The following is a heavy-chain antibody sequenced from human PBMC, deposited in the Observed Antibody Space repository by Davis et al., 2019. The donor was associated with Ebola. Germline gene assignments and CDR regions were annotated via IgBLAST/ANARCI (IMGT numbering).Heavy chain of an antibody. Sequence: GGSLRLSCAASGFTFSNAWMSWVRQAPGKGLEWVGRIKSKTDAGTTDYAAPVKGRFTISRDDSKNTLYLQMNSLKTEDTAVYYCTTDKVWYYDSSGYYESYYYYYGMDVWGQGTTVTVSS. D-gene: IGHD3-22*01. CDR2: IKSKTDAGTT. J-gene: IGHJ6*02. V-gene: IGHV3-15*01. CDR3: TTDKVWYYDSSGYYESYYYYYGMDV. CDR1: GFTFSNAW.